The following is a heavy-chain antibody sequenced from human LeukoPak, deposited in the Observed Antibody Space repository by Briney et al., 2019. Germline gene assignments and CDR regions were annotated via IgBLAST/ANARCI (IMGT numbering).Heavy chain of an antibody. J-gene: IGHJ5*02. CDR2: INVNSGGA. V-gene: IGHV1-2*02. D-gene: IGHD3-3*01. Sequence: ASVKVSCKASGYTFTGYYMHWVRQAPGQGLEWMGWINVNSGGANYAQKFQVRVTMTRDTSISTAYMELSRLRPDDTAVYYCARGPLILEGDWFDPWGQGTLVTVSP. CDR3: ARGPLILEGDWFDP. CDR1: GYTFTGYY.